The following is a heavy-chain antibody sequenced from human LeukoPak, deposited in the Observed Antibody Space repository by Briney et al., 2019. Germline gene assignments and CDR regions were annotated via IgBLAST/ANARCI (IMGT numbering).Heavy chain of an antibody. Sequence: SETLTLTCTVSGVSISGSTYFWGWIRQPPGKGLEWFGSIFESGSTYYNPSLKSRVTIAVDTSRNQFSLRLTSVTPTDTAVYYCARTGFVGTTDHDAFDIWGQGTLVTVSS. V-gene: IGHV4-39*01. D-gene: IGHD1-26*01. CDR1: GVSISGSTYF. CDR2: IFESGST. J-gene: IGHJ3*02. CDR3: ARTGFVGTTDHDAFDI.